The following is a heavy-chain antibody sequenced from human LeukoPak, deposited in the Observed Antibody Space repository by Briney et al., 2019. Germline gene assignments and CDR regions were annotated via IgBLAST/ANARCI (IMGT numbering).Heavy chain of an antibody. Sequence: PSETLSLTCAVSGGSISSGGYSWSWIRQPPGKGLEWIGYIYHSGSTYYNPSLKSRVTISVDTSKNQFSLKLSSVTAADTAVYYCARGYLSAYYYDSSGYLNYWDQGTLVTVSS. J-gene: IGHJ4*02. D-gene: IGHD3-22*01. CDR3: ARGYLSAYYYDSSGYLNY. CDR2: IYHSGST. CDR1: GGSISSGGYS. V-gene: IGHV4-30-2*01.